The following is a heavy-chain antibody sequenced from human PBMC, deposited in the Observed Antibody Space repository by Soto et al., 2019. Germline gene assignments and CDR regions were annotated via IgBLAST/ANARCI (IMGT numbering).Heavy chain of an antibody. Sequence: QVQLVQSGAEVKKPGASVKVSCKTSGYIFSKYGITWIRQAPGQGLEYMGWISTYNGNTDYAQKLQGRVTMTTDTSTNTAYMELRRLRSDDTAVSYCATDRVVTASPFDYWGQGTLVTVSS. J-gene: IGHJ4*02. D-gene: IGHD2-21*02. V-gene: IGHV1-18*01. CDR3: ATDRVVTASPFDY. CDR1: GYIFSKYG. CDR2: ISTYNGNT.